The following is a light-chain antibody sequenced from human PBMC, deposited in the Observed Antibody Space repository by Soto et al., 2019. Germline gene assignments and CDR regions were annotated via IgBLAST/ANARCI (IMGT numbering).Light chain of an antibody. CDR2: RNS. V-gene: IGLV1-47*01. CDR1: SSNIGSNY. Sequence: QSVLTQPPSASGTPGQRVTISCSGSSSNIGSNYVYWYQQLPGTVPQLLIYRNSERPSGVPDRFSASKSGTSASLAISGLGSEDEADYYCAAWDDSLSGVVFGGGTKLTVL. J-gene: IGLJ2*01. CDR3: AAWDDSLSGVV.